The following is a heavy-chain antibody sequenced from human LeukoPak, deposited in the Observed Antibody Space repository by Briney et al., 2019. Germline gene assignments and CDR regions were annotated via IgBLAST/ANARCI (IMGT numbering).Heavy chain of an antibody. Sequence: PGGSLRLSCAASGLTFSSYSMNWVRQAPGKGLEWVSSISSSSSYIYYADSVEGRFTISRDNAKNSLYLQMNSLRAEDTAVYYCARSNGENDYWGQGTLVTVSS. CDR2: ISSSSSYI. CDR3: ARSNGENDY. CDR1: GLTFSSYS. V-gene: IGHV3-21*01. J-gene: IGHJ4*02. D-gene: IGHD4-17*01.